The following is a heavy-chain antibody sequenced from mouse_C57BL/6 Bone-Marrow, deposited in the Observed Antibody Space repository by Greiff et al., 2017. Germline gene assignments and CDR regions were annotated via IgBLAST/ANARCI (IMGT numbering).Heavy chain of an antibody. CDR3: ARQGYYYGSDWYFDV. CDR1: GFTFSSYC. D-gene: IGHD1-1*01. Sequence: EVKLVESGGDLVKPGGSLKLSCAASGFTFSSYCMSWVRQTPDKRLEWVANISSGGSYTYYPDSLKGRFTLSRDKAKNTLYLQISSLKSADTAMYYCARQGYYYGSDWYFDVWGKGTTVTVSS. V-gene: IGHV5-6*01. CDR2: ISSGGSYT. J-gene: IGHJ1*03.